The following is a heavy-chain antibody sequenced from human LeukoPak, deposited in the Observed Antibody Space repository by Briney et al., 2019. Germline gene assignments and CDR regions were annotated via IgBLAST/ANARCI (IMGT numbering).Heavy chain of an antibody. Sequence: GGSLRLSCVASGFTFDAYVMAWVRQAPGKGLEWVSYISSSGSTIYYADSVKGRFTISRDNAKNSLYLQMNSLRAEDTAVYYCAELGITMIGGVWGKGTTATISS. CDR3: AELGITMIGGV. V-gene: IGHV3-48*03. CDR2: ISSSGSTI. D-gene: IGHD3-10*02. J-gene: IGHJ6*04. CDR1: GFTFDAYV.